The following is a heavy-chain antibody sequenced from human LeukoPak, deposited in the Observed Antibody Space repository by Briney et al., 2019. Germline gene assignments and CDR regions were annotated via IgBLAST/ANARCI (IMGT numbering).Heavy chain of an antibody. J-gene: IGHJ4*02. CDR2: IYYSGST. Sequence: KASETLSLTCTVSGYSISSGYYWGWIRQPPGKGLEWIGSIYYSGSTYYNPSLESRVTISVDTSKNQFSLELSSVTAADTAVYYCARAGTNLGDYDYWGQGTLVTVSS. CDR1: GYSISSGYY. D-gene: IGHD4-17*01. CDR3: ARAGTNLGDYDY. V-gene: IGHV4-38-2*02.